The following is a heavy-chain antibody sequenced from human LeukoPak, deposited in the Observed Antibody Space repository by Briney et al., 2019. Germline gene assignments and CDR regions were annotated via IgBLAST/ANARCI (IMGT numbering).Heavy chain of an antibody. Sequence: PSETLSLTCTVSGGSISSGGYYWSWIRQPPGKGLEWIGYIYYSGSTYYNPSLKSRVTISVDTSKNQFSLKLSSVTAADTAVYYCARYHYYDSSDDGLDVWGQGTTVTVSS. CDR3: ARYHYYDSSDDGLDV. V-gene: IGHV4-30-4*08. J-gene: IGHJ6*02. CDR2: IYYSGST. D-gene: IGHD3-22*01. CDR1: GGSISSGGYY.